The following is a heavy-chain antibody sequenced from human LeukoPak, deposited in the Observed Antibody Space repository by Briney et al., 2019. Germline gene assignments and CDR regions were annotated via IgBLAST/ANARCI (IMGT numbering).Heavy chain of an antibody. CDR2: ISGSGGST. D-gene: IGHD1-26*01. CDR1: GFTFSSYA. CDR3: AKVESGSYFSAWDY. Sequence: GGSLRLSCAASGFTFSSYAMSWVRQAPGKGLEWVSAISGSGGSTYYADSVKGRFTISRDNSKNTLYLQMDSLRAEDTAVYYCAKVESGSYFSAWDYWGQGTPVTVSS. V-gene: IGHV3-23*01. J-gene: IGHJ4*02.